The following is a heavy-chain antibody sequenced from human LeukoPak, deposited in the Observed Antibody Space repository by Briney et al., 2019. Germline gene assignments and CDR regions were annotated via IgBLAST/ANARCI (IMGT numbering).Heavy chain of an antibody. Sequence: GESLKISCKGSGYSFTTYWIGWVRQMPGKGLEWMGIIYPGDSDTRYSPSFQGQVTISADKSISTAYLRWSSLKASDTAMYYCARLAKSPGSTSCYMDVWGKGTTVTVSS. CDR1: GYSFTTYW. V-gene: IGHV5-51*01. CDR3: ARLAKSPGSTSCYMDV. CDR2: IYPGDSDT. J-gene: IGHJ6*04. D-gene: IGHD2-2*01.